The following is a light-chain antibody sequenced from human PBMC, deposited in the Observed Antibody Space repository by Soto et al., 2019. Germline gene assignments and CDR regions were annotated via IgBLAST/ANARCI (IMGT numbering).Light chain of an antibody. CDR3: QQYNSYPIT. Sequence: GDRVTITCRASQSISSWLAWYQQKPGKAPKLLSYDASSLESGVPSRFSGSGSGTEFTLTISSLQPDDFETYYCQQYNSYPITFGQGTKVDIK. CDR1: QSISSW. J-gene: IGKJ1*01. CDR2: DAS. V-gene: IGKV1-5*01.